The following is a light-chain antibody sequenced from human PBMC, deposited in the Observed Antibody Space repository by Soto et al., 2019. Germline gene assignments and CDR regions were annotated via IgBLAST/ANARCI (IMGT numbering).Light chain of an antibody. CDR3: QSYDSSLSGVV. CDR1: SSNIGAGYA. Sequence: QSVLTQPPSLSGAPGQSVTISCTGSSSNIGAGYAVHWYQQLPGTAPKLLIYGNSNQPSGVTDRFSGSKSGTSASLASTGLQAEDEADYYCQSYDSSLSGVVFGGGTKLTVL. CDR2: GNS. V-gene: IGLV1-40*01. J-gene: IGLJ2*01.